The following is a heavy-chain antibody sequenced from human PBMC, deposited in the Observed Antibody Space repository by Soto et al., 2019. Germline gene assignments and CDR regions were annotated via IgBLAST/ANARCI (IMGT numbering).Heavy chain of an antibody. D-gene: IGHD3-10*01. CDR3: ARGRRIAYFSGSTSYYVFDI. Sequence: QVQQQQWGARLLKPSETLSLTCAVSGGSFSGYHWSWIRQSPGKGLEWIGEINPSGNTNFNPSLKSRVTIPSDTSRTEISLRLSSVTAADTAVYYCARGRRIAYFSGSTSYYVFDIWGQGDLVTVSS. CDR1: GGSFSGYH. V-gene: IGHV4-34*01. J-gene: IGHJ4*02. CDR2: INPSGNT.